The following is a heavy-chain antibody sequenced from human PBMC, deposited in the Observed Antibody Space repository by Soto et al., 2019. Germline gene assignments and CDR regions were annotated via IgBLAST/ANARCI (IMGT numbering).Heavy chain of an antibody. CDR2: ISHSGTT. V-gene: IGHV4-34*01. J-gene: IGHJ3*02. Sequence: QVQVQQWGAGLLKPSETLSLTCAVYGGSFSGYYWTWIRQTPGKGLEWIGEISHSGTTNYKPSLKSRVTISAGPSKKQFSLNLTSVTAADSGVYYCARGECSSVYCFTRWALDIWGQGTVVTVSS. CDR1: GGSFSGYY. D-gene: IGHD2-2*01. CDR3: ARGECSSVYCFTRWALDI.